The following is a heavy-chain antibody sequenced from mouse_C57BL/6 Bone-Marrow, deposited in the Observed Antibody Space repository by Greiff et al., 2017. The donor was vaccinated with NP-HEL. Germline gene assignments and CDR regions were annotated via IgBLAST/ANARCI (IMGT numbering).Heavy chain of an antibody. Sequence: VQLQQSGPELVKPGDSVKISCKASGYSFTGYFMNWVMQSHGKSLEWIGRINPYNGDTFYNQKFKGKATLTVDKSSSTAHMELRSLTSEDSAVYYCARSKSIYYGNPYYFDYWGQGTTLTVSS. J-gene: IGHJ2*01. D-gene: IGHD2-1*01. CDR1: GYSFTGYF. CDR2: INPYNGDT. CDR3: ARSKSIYYGNPYYFDY. V-gene: IGHV1-20*01.